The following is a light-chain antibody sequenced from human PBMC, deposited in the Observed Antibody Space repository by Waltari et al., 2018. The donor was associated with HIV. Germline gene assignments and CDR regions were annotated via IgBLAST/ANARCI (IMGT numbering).Light chain of an antibody. V-gene: IGLV2-8*01. J-gene: IGLJ3*02. CDR1: SSDGGGYNY. CDR2: EVS. Sequence: QSALTQPPSASGSPGQSVNISCTGTSSDGGGYNYVSWYQQHPGQAPKLMIFEVSKRPSGVPDRFSGSKSGNTASLTVSGLQAEDEADYYCSSFAGTNNLVFGGGTKLTVL. CDR3: SSFAGTNNLV.